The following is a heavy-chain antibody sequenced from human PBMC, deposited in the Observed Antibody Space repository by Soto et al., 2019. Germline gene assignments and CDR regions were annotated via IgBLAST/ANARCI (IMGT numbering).Heavy chain of an antibody. Sequence: GGSLRLSCTASGFTFGDYAMSWFRQAPGKGLEWVGFIRSKAYGGTTEYAASVKGRFTISRDDSKSIAYLQMNSLKTEDTAVYYCTRGALLRYFDWGVSYFDYWGQGTLVTVSS. CDR1: GFTFGDYA. D-gene: IGHD3-9*01. J-gene: IGHJ4*02. CDR3: TRGALLRYFDWGVSYFDY. V-gene: IGHV3-49*03. CDR2: IRSKAYGGTT.